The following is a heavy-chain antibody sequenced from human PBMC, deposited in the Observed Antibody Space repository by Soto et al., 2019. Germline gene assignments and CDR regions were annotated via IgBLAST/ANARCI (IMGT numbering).Heavy chain of an antibody. CDR2: INPNSGGT. D-gene: IGHD3-10*02. Sequence: ASVKVSCKSSGYTFTGYYMHWVRQAPGQGLEWMGWINPNSGGTNYAQKFQGWVTMTRDTSISTAYMELSRLRSDDTAVYYCARDLGSSRNVRYYYYYYGMDVWGQGTTVTVSS. J-gene: IGHJ6*02. V-gene: IGHV1-2*04. CDR3: ARDLGSSRNVRYYYYYYGMDV. CDR1: GYTFTGYY.